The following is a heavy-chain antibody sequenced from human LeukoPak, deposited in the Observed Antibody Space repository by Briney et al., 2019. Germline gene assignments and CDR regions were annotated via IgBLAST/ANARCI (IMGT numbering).Heavy chain of an antibody. CDR2: IYSGGST. CDR1: GFSVSSNY. Sequence: GGSLRLSCAASGFSVSSNYMSWVRQAPGKGPEWVSVIYSGGSTDYTDSVRGRFTISRDNSKNTLYLQMNSLRAEDTAVYYCVRDINARGYGGVGYFDYWGQGTLVTVSS. CDR3: VRDINARGYGGVGYFDY. J-gene: IGHJ4*02. D-gene: IGHD5-12*01. V-gene: IGHV3-53*01.